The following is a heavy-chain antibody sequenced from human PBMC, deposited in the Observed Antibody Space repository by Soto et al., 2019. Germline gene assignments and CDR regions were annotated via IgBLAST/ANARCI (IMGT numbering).Heavy chain of an antibody. CDR3: ARVVDY. Sequence: GGSLRLSCAVSGFTFSTYAMNWVRQAPGKGLEWVSYISGSSKTIYYSDSVKGRFTISRDNAKNSVYLQMNSLRVEDTAVYYCARVVDYWGQGTLVTVSS. D-gene: IGHD1-26*01. CDR2: ISGSSKTI. CDR1: GFTFSTYA. V-gene: IGHV3-48*01. J-gene: IGHJ4*02.